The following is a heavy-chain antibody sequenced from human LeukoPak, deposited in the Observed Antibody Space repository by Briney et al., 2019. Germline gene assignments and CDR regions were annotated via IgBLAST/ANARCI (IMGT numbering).Heavy chain of an antibody. V-gene: IGHV3-11*05. CDR2: ISSSSSYT. CDR3: ARVVEMATIHFLTLRHYNWFDP. Sequence: GGSLRLSCAASGFTFSDYYMSWIRQAPGKGLEWVSYISSSSSYTNYAGSVKGRFTISRDNAKNSLYLQMNSLRAEDTAVYYCARVVEMATIHFLTLRHYNWFDPWGQGTLVTVSS. D-gene: IGHD5-24*01. J-gene: IGHJ5*02. CDR1: GFTFSDYY.